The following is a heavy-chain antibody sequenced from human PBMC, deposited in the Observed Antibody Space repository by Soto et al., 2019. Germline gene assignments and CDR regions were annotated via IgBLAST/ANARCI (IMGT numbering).Heavy chain of an antibody. CDR2: IYYSGST. CDR3: AREDPGLNWFDP. J-gene: IGHJ5*02. CDR1: GGSISSGDYY. Sequence: LSLTCTVSGGSISSGDYYWSWIRQPPGKGLEWIGYIYYSGSTYYNPSLKSRVTIPVDTSKNQFSLKLSSVTAADTAVYYCAREDPGLNWFDPWGQGTLVTVSS. D-gene: IGHD3-16*01. V-gene: IGHV4-30-4*01.